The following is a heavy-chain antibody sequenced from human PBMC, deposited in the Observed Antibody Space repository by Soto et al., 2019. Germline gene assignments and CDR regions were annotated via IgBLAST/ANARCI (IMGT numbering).Heavy chain of an antibody. CDR1: GYTFTSYS. CDR2: INPSSGRT. J-gene: IGHJ3*02. Sequence: GASVKVSCKASGYTFTSYSMHWVRQAPGQGLEWMGIINPSSGRTSYAQNFQGRVTMTSDTSTSIVYMEMSSLKSEDTAVYYCARGGITMVRGVSDAFDIWGQGTMVTVSS. D-gene: IGHD3-10*01. V-gene: IGHV1-46*01. CDR3: ARGGITMVRGVSDAFDI.